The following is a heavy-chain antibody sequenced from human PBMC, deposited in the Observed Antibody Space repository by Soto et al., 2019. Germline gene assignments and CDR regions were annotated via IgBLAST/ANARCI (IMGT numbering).Heavy chain of an antibody. CDR1: GYSFTDYH. Sequence: ASVKVSCKXSGYSFTDYHIHWVRQAPGQGLEWLGRINPKSGGTSTAQKFQGWVTVTRDRSISTVYMELTRLRSDDTAVYFCARGHSTHCSNGVCSFFYNHEMDVWGQGTTVTVSS. CDR3: ARGHSTHCSNGVCSFFYNHEMDV. J-gene: IGHJ6*02. CDR2: INPKSGGT. V-gene: IGHV1-2*04. D-gene: IGHD2-8*01.